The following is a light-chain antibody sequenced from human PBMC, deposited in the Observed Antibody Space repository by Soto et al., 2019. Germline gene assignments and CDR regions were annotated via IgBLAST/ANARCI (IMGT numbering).Light chain of an antibody. CDR2: AAS. J-gene: IGKJ4*01. V-gene: IGKV1-12*01. CDR3: QQANRFPLT. Sequence: DIQMTQSPSSVSASVVDRVTITCRASQGISRWLAWYQQKPGKAPKLLIYAASSLQSGVPSRLSGSGSGTDFTHTLSSHQPEDFATYYCQQANRFPLTFGGGTKVESK. CDR1: QGISRW.